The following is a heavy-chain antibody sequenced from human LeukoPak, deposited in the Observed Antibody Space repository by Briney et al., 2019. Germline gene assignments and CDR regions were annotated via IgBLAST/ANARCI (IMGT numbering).Heavy chain of an antibody. D-gene: IGHD2-2*01. Sequence: GGSLRLSCAASGFTFSSYAMSWVRQAPGKGLEWVSAISGSGGSTYYADSVKGRFTISRDNSKNTLYLQMNSLRAEDTAVYYCARRGIVVVPAAPPFDYWGQGTLVTVSS. CDR1: GFTFSSYA. V-gene: IGHV3-23*01. J-gene: IGHJ4*02. CDR3: ARRGIVVVPAAPPFDY. CDR2: ISGSGGST.